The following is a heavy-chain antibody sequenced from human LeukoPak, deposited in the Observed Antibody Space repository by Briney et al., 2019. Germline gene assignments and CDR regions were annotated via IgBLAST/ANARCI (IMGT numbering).Heavy chain of an antibody. Sequence: GGSLRLSCAASGFTFSTYWMSWVRQAPGKGLEWVANIKKDGSERYYVDSVKGRFTISRDNAKNSLYLQMNSLRAEDTALYYCTSRGHSLTGRNFDYWGQGALVSVSS. V-gene: IGHV3-7*01. CDR2: IKKDGSER. CDR1: GFTFSTYW. J-gene: IGHJ4*02. D-gene: IGHD3-10*01. CDR3: TSRGHSLTGRNFDY.